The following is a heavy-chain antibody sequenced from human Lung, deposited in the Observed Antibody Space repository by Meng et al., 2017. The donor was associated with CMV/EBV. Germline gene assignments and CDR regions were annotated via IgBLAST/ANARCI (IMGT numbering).Heavy chain of an antibody. J-gene: IGHJ6*02. CDR3: TKDQWGSSSSLTGMDV. CDR2: TNEDGTIT. V-gene: IGHV3-74*01. CDR1: GFSFSRYW. D-gene: IGHD6-6*01. Sequence: GESLKISCAASGFSFSRYWMHWVRQVPGKGLVWVSRTNEDGTITNYADSVKGRFTISRDNAKNTMYLQMKSLRTEDTAVYYCTKDQWGSSSSLTGMDVWGQGTTVTVSS.